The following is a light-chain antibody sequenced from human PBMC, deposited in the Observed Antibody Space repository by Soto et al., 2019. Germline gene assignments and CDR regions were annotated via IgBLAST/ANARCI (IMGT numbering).Light chain of an antibody. Sequence: DIQLTQSPSSLSASVGDRVTITCRASQVIPAYLNWYQQKPGKAPKLVIYDTSNLEIGVPSRFGGGGSGTDFTSTLTGLQPEDYATYYCQQYESLPYTFGQGTKVDIK. J-gene: IGKJ2*01. CDR3: QQYESLPYT. CDR2: DTS. V-gene: IGKV1-33*01. CDR1: QVIPAY.